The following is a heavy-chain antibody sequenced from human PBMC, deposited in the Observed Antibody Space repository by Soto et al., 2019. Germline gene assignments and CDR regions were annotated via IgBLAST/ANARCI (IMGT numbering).Heavy chain of an antibody. CDR3: AGTTSHQWYYMDV. J-gene: IGHJ6*03. V-gene: IGHV6-1*01. CDR1: GDSVSSNSAT. CDR2: TYYRSRWYN. Sequence: SQTLSLTCAISGDSVSSNSATWNWIRLSPSRGLEWLARTYYRSRWYNDYAVSVRSRITVNPDTSKNQFSLQLTSVTPEDTAVYYCAGTTSHQWYYMDVWGKGTTVTVSS. D-gene: IGHD1-7*01.